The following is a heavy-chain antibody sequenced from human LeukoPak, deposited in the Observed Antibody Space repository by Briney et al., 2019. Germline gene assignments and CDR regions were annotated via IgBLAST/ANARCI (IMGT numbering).Heavy chain of an antibody. D-gene: IGHD2-2*01. CDR3: ARTLNYCSSTSCTWDPVGY. J-gene: IGHJ4*02. CDR2: IIPIFGTA. V-gene: IGHV1-69*13. Sequence: SVKVSCKAFGGTFSSYAISWVRQAPGQGLEWMGGIIPIFGTANYAQKFQGRVTITAAESTSTAYMELSSLRSEDPAVYYCARTLNYCSSTSCTWDPVGYWGQGTLVTVSS. CDR1: GGTFSSYA.